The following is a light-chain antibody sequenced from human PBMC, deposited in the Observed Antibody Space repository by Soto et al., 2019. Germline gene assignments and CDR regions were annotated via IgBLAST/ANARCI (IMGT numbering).Light chain of an antibody. CDR3: CSYAGSSYV. J-gene: IGLJ1*01. CDR2: EGS. Sequence: QSVLAQPASVSGSPGQSITISFTGTGSDVGSYNLVCWYQQHPGKAPKLMIYEGSKRPSGVSDRFSGSKSGNTASLTISGLQAEDEADYYCCSYAGSSYVFGTGTKVTVL. CDR1: GSDVGSYNL. V-gene: IGLV2-23*01.